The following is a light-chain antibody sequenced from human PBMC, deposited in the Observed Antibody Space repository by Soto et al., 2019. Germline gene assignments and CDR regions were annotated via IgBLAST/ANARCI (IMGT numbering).Light chain of an antibody. V-gene: IGLV2-11*01. CDR3: CSYAGRFTWV. Sequence: QSALTQPRSVSGSPGQSVTISCTGTSSDVGAYDYVSWYRQRPDKAPKLMIYAVTKRPSGVPDRFSGSKSGYTASLTISGLQAEDEADYYCCSYAGRFTWVFGGGTKLTVL. CDR2: AVT. J-gene: IGLJ3*02. CDR1: SSDVGAYDY.